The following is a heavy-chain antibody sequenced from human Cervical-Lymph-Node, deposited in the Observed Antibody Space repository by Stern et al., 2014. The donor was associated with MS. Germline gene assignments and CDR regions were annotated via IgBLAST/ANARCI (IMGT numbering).Heavy chain of an antibody. CDR1: GGSISSSGYY. V-gene: IGHV4-61*02. J-gene: IGHJ5*02. D-gene: IGHD1-26*01. CDR3: ATTRWDLFTWNWFDP. CDR2: IHDSGST. Sequence: QVQLVESGPGLVKPSQTLSLTCTVSGGSISSSGYYWSWIRQPADKGLEWIGRIHDSGSTYYNPSLKSRVTISMDTAQNQFSLKLPSLTAADTAVYYCATTRWDLFTWNWFDPWGQGTLVTVSS.